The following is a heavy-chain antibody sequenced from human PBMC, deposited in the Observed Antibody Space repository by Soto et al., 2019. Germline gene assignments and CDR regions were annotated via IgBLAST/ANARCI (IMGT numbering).Heavy chain of an antibody. Sequence: QAQLVQSGAEVRTPGASVRVSCKASGYPFRNHGITWVRQAPGQGLEWMGWINVYNGDTNYAQKLQGRLTVTTDTPTSTAFMELRSLTSDDTAIYFCARDPLVPVYRYGMDVWGQGTTVTVSS. D-gene: IGHD2-2*01. J-gene: IGHJ6*02. CDR3: ARDPLVPVYRYGMDV. V-gene: IGHV1-18*01. CDR1: GYPFRNHG. CDR2: INVYNGDT.